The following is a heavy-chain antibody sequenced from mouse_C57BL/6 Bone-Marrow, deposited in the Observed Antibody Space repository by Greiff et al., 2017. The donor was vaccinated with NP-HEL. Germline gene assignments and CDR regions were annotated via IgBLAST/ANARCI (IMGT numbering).Heavy chain of an antibody. J-gene: IGHJ4*01. CDR3: ARHLDY. CDR2: ISSGGSYT. CDR1: GFTFSSYG. Sequence: EVHLVESGGDLVKPGGSLKLSCAASGFTFSSYGMSWVRQTPDKRLEWVATISSGGSYTYYPDSVKGRFTSSRDNAKNTLYLQMSSLKSEDTAMYYCARHLDYWGQGTSGTVSS. V-gene: IGHV5-6*01.